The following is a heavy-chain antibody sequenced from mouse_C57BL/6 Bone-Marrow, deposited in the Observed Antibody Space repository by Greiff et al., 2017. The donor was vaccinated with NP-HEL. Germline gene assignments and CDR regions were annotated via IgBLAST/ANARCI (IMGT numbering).Heavy chain of an antibody. CDR3: ATLYDYDEED. V-gene: IGHV1-50*01. CDR1: GYTFTSYW. D-gene: IGHD2-4*01. CDR2: IDPSDSYT. J-gene: IGHJ2*01. Sequence: QVQLQQPGAELVKPGASVKLSCKASGYTFTSYWMQWVKQRPGQGLEWIGEIDPSDSYTNYNQKFKGKATLTVDTSSSTAYMQLSSLTSEDSAVYYCATLYDYDEEDWGQGTTLTVSS.